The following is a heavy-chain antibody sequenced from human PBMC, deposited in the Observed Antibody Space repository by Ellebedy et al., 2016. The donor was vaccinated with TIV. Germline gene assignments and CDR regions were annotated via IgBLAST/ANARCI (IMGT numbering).Heavy chain of an antibody. Sequence: GESLKISCAASGFTFTSYAMSWVRQAPGKGLEWVSDISGSGGSTYYADSVKGRFTISRDNSENTLYLQMNSLRAEDTAVYYCAKDLANWGIRFFDLWGRGTLVTVSS. D-gene: IGHD7-27*01. CDR2: ISGSGGST. CDR1: GFTFTSYA. CDR3: AKDLANWGIRFFDL. V-gene: IGHV3-23*01. J-gene: IGHJ2*01.